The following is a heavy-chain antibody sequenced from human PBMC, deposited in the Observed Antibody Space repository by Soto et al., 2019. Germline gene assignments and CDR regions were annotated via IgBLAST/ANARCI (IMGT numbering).Heavy chain of an antibody. CDR2: IYYSGST. J-gene: IGHJ4*02. CDR1: GGSISSGDYY. D-gene: IGHD2-2*02. V-gene: IGHV4-30-4*01. CDR3: ARVVVPAAIPYYFDY. Sequence: QVQLQESGPGLVKPSQTLSLTCTVSGGSISSGDYYWSWIHQPPGKGLEWIGYIYYSGSTYYNPSLKSRVTISVDTSKNQFSLKLSSVTAADTAVYYCARVVVPAAIPYYFDYWGQGTLVTVSS.